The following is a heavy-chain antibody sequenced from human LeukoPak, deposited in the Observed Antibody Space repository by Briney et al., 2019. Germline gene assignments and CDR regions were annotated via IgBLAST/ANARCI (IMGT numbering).Heavy chain of an antibody. CDR1: GFTFSGYA. Sequence: GGSLRLSCAASGFTFSGYAMSWVRQAPGKGLEWVSAISGSGGSTYYADSVKGRFTISRDNSKNTLYLQMNSLRAEDTAVYYCARERGVTIFGVVINRYNWFDPWGQGTLVTVSS. D-gene: IGHD3-3*01. J-gene: IGHJ5*02. CDR3: ARERGVTIFGVVINRYNWFDP. V-gene: IGHV3-23*01. CDR2: ISGSGGST.